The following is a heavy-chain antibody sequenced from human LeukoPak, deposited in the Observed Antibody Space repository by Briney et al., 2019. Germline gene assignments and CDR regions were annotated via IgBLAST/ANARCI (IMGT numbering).Heavy chain of an antibody. J-gene: IGHJ6*02. CDR1: GFNFNDYA. CDR2: ISYDGSNK. Sequence: PGRSLRLSCAASGFNFNDYAMHWVRQAPGKGLEWVAVISYDGSNKYYADSVKGRFTISRDNSKNTLYLQMNSLRAEDTAVYYCAKDLYSSSWIYYYYGMDVWGQGTTVTVSS. D-gene: IGHD6-13*01. CDR3: AKDLYSSSWIYYYYGMDV. V-gene: IGHV3-30*18.